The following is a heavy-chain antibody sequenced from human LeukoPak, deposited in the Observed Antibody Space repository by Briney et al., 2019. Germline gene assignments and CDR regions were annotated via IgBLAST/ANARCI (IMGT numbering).Heavy chain of an antibody. CDR2: INHSGST. CDR1: GGSFSGYY. CDR3: ARFLPNTIFGVVTNSYFDY. Sequence: PSETLSLTCAVYGGSFSGYYWSWIRQPPGKGLEWIGEINHSGSTNYNPSLKSRVTISVDTSKNQFSLKPSSVTAADTAVYYCARFLPNTIFGVVTNSYFDYWGQGTLVTVSS. J-gene: IGHJ4*02. V-gene: IGHV4-34*01. D-gene: IGHD3-3*01.